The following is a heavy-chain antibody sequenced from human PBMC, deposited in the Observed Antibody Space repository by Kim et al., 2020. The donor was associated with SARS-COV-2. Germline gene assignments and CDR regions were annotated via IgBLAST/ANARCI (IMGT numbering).Heavy chain of an antibody. CDR2: ISSSGSTI. CDR1: GFTFSSYE. Sequence: GGSLRLSCAASGFTFSSYEMNWVRQAPGKGLEWVSYISSSGSTIYYADSVKGRFTISRDNAKNSLYLQMNSLRAEDTAVYYCARSQYYYDSSGYWGLNTWGRVGAFDIWGQGTMVTVSS. V-gene: IGHV3-48*03. CDR3: ARSQYYYDSSGYWGLNTWGRVGAFDI. J-gene: IGHJ3*02. D-gene: IGHD3-22*01.